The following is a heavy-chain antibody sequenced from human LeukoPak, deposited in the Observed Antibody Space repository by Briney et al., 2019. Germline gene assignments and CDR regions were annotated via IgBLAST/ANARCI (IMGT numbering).Heavy chain of an antibody. CDR3: AKDWGYSSSWHDAFDI. CDR2: ISYDGSNK. J-gene: IGHJ3*02. Sequence: GGSLRLSCAASGFTFSSYGMHWVRQAPGKGLEWVAVISYDGSNKYYADSVKGRFTISRDNSKNTLYLQMNSLRAEDTAVYYCAKDWGYSSSWHDAFDIWGQGTMVTVSS. V-gene: IGHV3-30*18. CDR1: GFTFSSYG. D-gene: IGHD6-13*01.